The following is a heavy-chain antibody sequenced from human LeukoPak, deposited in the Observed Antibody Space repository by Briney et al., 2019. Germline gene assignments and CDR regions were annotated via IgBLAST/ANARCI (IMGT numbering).Heavy chain of an antibody. V-gene: IGHV1-2*02. CDR1: GYTFTDYF. J-gene: IGHJ4*02. CDR2: INPNSGGT. CDR3: ARQDSPEGGLDY. D-gene: IGHD3-16*01. Sequence: GASVKVSCKASGYTFTDYFLHWVRQAPGQGLEWMGWINPNSGGTNYAQKFQGRVTMTRDTSISTAYMDLSRLRSDDTAVYYCARQDSPEGGLDYWGQGTLVTVSS.